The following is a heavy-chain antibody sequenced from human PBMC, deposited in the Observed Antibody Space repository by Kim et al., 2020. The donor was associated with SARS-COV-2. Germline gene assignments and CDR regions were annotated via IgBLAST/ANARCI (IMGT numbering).Heavy chain of an antibody. CDR1: GFTFSYTY. J-gene: IGHJ4*02. V-gene: IGHV3-15*07. CDR3: TADTYNSDAQAFDY. CDR2: ILHNYVGGSR. D-gene: IGHD3-10*01. Sequence: GGSLRLSCAASGFTFSYTYMNWVRQAPGKGLEWVARILHNYVGGSRDYAAAVKGRFTISRDDSRDTLFLDMNSLTAKDTAVYYCTADTYNSDAQAFDYWGQGTLVIVSS.